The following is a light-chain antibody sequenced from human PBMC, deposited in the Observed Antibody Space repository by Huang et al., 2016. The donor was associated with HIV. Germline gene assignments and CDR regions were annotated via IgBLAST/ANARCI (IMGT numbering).Light chain of an antibody. Sequence: EIVMTQSPATLSVSPGERATLSCRASQSLRSSLDWYHQKPGQAPRLLIYGASTRATGIPARFSGSGSGTEFTLTISSLQSEDFAVYYCQQYNNWPPWTFGQGTKVEIK. CDR1: QSLRSS. CDR3: QQYNNWPPWT. V-gene: IGKV3-15*01. J-gene: IGKJ1*01. CDR2: GAS.